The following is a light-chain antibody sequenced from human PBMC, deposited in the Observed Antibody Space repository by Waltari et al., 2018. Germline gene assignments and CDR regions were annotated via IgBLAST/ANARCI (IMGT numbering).Light chain of an antibody. CDR2: DVS. J-gene: IGKJ2*01. Sequence: DIQMTQSPSSLSASVGDRVTITCQASQDITKYLNWYQQRPGKAPKLLIYDVSNLKTGVPSRFSGSGSGTDFSFTISSLQPEDLGTYYCQQYDYLPPTFGQGTRQEIK. V-gene: IGKV1-33*01. CDR1: QDITKY. CDR3: QQYDYLPPT.